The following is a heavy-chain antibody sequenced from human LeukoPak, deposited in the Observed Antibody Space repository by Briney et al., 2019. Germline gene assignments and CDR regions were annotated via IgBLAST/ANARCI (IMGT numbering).Heavy chain of an antibody. Sequence: PSETLSLTCTVSGGSISSYYWSWIRQPPGKGLEWIGYIYYSGSTNYNPSLKSRVTISVDTSKNQFSLKLSSVTAADTAVYYCARDSPSDYGDYVDYWGQGTLVTVSS. CDR2: IYYSGST. D-gene: IGHD4-17*01. CDR3: ARDSPSDYGDYVDY. CDR1: GGSISSYY. J-gene: IGHJ4*02. V-gene: IGHV4-59*01.